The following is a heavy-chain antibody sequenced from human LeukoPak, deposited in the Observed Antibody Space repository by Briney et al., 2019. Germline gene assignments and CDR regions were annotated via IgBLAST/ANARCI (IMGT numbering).Heavy chain of an antibody. V-gene: IGHV1-18*01. D-gene: IGHD3-22*01. CDR3: ARXGHSQDYYDSSGQNXFDX. Sequence: ASVKVSCKASGYTFTSYGISWVRQAPGQGLEWMGWISAYNEKTNYPQKLQGRVTMTTDKSTSTAYMELRSLRSDDTAVYYCARXGHSQDYYDSSGQNXFDXWGQXXLVTV. J-gene: IGHJ5*02. CDR1: GYTFTSYG. CDR2: ISAYNEKT.